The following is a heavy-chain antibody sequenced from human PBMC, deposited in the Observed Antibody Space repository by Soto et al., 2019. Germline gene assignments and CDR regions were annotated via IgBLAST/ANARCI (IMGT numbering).Heavy chain of an antibody. CDR2: IRNKPNSYTT. CDR3: TRGGSYYPFDS. CDR1: GFTFSDHY. Sequence: PGGSLRLSCAASGFTFSDHYMDWVRQAPGKGLEWVGRIRNKPNSYTTEYAASVKGRFTISRDDSTSSLYLQMNSLKTEGTAVYYCTRGGSYYPFDSWGQGTLVTVSS. V-gene: IGHV3-72*01. D-gene: IGHD1-26*01. J-gene: IGHJ4*02.